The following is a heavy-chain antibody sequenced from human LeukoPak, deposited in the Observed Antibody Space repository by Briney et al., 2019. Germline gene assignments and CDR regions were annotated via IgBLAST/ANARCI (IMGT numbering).Heavy chain of an antibody. J-gene: IGHJ4*02. Sequence: PSETLSLTCTVSGGSISSGSYYWSWIRQPAGKGLERIGRIYTSGSTNYNPSLKSRVTISVDTSKNQFSLKLSSVTAADTAVYYCARVSWLFGEYLDYWGQGTLVTVSS. CDR3: ARVSWLFGEYLDY. CDR1: GGSISSGSYY. D-gene: IGHD3-10*02. CDR2: IYTSGST. V-gene: IGHV4-61*02.